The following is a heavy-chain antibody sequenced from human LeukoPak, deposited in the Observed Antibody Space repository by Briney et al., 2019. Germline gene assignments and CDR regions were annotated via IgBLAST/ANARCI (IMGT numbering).Heavy chain of an antibody. J-gene: IGHJ4*02. CDR3: ARDPSSSWANFDY. CDR2: ISRSSSYI. CDR1: GFTFSSYS. D-gene: IGHD6-13*01. Sequence: GGSLRLSCAASGFTFSSYSMNWVRQAPGKGLEGVSSISRSSSYIFYADSVKGRFTISRDNAYNSLYLRMNSLRAEDTAVYYCARDPSSSWANFDYWGQGTLVTVSS. V-gene: IGHV3-21*01.